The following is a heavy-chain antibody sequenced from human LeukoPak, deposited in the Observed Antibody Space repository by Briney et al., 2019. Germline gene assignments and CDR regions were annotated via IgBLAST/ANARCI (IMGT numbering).Heavy chain of an antibody. J-gene: IGHJ3*02. CDR3: ARGGGSGWYRITDAFDI. Sequence: GGSLRLSCAASGFTFSSYAMSWVRQAPGKGLEWVSAISGSGGSTYYADSVKGRFTMSRDNSKNTLYLQMSSLRAEDTAVYYCARGGGSGWYRITDAFDIWGQGTMVTVSS. D-gene: IGHD6-19*01. CDR2: ISGSGGST. V-gene: IGHV3-23*01. CDR1: GFTFSSYA.